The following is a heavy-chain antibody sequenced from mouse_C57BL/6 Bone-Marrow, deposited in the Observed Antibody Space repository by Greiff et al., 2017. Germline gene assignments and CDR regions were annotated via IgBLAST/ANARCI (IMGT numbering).Heavy chain of an antibody. CDR3: ASNDGYLFDY. CDR1: GFTFSDYG. CDR2: ISSGSSTI. J-gene: IGHJ2*01. V-gene: IGHV5-17*01. D-gene: IGHD2-3*01. Sequence: EVQLVESGGGLVKPGGSLKLSCAASGFTFSDYGMHWVRQAPEKGLEWVAYISSGSSTIYYADTVKGRFTISRDNAKNTLFLQMTSLRSEDTAMYYCASNDGYLFDYWGQGTTLTVSS.